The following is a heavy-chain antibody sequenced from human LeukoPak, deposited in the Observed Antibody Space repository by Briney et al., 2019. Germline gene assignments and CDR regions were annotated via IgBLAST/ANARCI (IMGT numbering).Heavy chain of an antibody. CDR2: ISGSGGST. D-gene: IGHD3-10*01. V-gene: IGHV3-23*01. CDR3: ARARGVRGVSDY. Sequence: GGSLRLSCAASGFTFSSYAMSWVRQAPGKGLEWVSAISGSGGSTYYADSVKGRFTISRDNAKNSLYLQMNSLRAEDTAVYYCARARGVRGVSDYWGQGALVTVSS. CDR1: GFTFSSYA. J-gene: IGHJ4*02.